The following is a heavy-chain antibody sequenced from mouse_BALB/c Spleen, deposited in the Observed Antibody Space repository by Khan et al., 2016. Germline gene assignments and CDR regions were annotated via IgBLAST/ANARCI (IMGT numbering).Heavy chain of an antibody. CDR1: GYTFTTAG. CDR3: DREPYAMDY. J-gene: IGHJ4*01. V-gene: IGHV9-4*02. Sequence: QIQLVQSGPELKKPGETVRISCKASGYTFTTAGMQWVQKMPGKGLKWIGWINTHSGVPPYEEDFKGRFAFSLETSASTAYLQISNLKNEDTATYFVDREPYAMDYWGQGTSVTVSS. D-gene: IGHD6-1*01. CDR2: INTHSGVP.